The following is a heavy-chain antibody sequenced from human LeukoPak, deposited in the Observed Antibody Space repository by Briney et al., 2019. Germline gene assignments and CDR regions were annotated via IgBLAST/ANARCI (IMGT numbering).Heavy chain of an antibody. Sequence: KTSETLSLTCAVYGGSFSGYYWSWIRQPPGKGLEWIGEINHSGSTNYNPSLKSRVTISVDTSKNQFSLKLSSVTAADTAVYYCARGRLLRFSYYYDSSGYYYAFDYWGQGTLVTVSS. CDR2: INHSGST. CDR3: ARGRLLRFSYYYDSSGYYYAFDY. J-gene: IGHJ4*02. V-gene: IGHV4-34*01. D-gene: IGHD3-22*01. CDR1: GGSFSGYY.